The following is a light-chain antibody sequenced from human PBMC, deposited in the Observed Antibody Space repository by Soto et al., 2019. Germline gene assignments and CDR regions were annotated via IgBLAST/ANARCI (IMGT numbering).Light chain of an antibody. V-gene: IGLV1-44*01. Sequence: QSVLTQPPSASGTPGQRVSISCSGSSTNIGRNSISWYQNPPGTAPKLLIYTNNQRPSGVPARFSGSKSGTSASLAISGLQSEDEADYYCAAWDDSLSGWVFGGGTKVTVL. J-gene: IGLJ3*02. CDR1: STNIGRNS. CDR2: TNN. CDR3: AAWDDSLSGWV.